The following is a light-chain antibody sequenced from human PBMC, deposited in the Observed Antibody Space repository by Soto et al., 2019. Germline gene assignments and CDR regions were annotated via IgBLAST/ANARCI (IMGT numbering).Light chain of an antibody. V-gene: IGKV1-39*01. CDR3: QQSYSYLIT. J-gene: IGKJ5*01. CDR2: DAS. CDR1: QDISAY. Sequence: DIQMTQSPSSLSASVGDRVTITCRSSQDISAYLTWYHQRPGKAPKLLVYDASSLQSGVPSRFSVSGFGTDFTLTISDLHPDDFATYFCQQSYSYLITFGQGTQL.